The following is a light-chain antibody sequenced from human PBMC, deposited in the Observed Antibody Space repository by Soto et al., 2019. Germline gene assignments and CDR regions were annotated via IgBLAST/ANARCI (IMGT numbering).Light chain of an antibody. J-gene: IGLJ2*01. Sequence: QSALTQPASVSGSHGQSITISCTGTSRDVGSYNLVSWYQQHPGKAPKLMIYEGSKRPSGVSNRFSGSKSGNTASLTISGLQAEDESDYYCCSYAGSSTFIFGGGTKLTVL. CDR1: SRDVGSYNL. V-gene: IGLV2-23*03. CDR3: CSYAGSSTFI. CDR2: EGS.